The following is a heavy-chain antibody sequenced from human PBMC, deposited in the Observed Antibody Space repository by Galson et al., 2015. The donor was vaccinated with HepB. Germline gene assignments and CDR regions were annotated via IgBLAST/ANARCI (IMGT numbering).Heavy chain of an antibody. Sequence: QSGAEVKKPGESLKISCKGSGYSFTSYWISWVRQMPGKGLEWMGRIDPSDSYTNYSPSFQGHVTISADKSISTAYLQWSSLKASDTAMYYCARQSPTYYDYVWGSYRPDYWGQGTLVTVSS. V-gene: IGHV5-10-1*01. D-gene: IGHD3-16*02. CDR2: IDPSDSYT. CDR1: GYSFTSYW. J-gene: IGHJ4*02. CDR3: ARQSPTYYDYVWGSYRPDY.